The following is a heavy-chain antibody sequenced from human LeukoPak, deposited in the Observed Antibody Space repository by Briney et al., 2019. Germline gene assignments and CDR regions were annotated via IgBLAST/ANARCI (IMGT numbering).Heavy chain of an antibody. CDR1: GYTFTSYD. CDR2: MNPNSGNT. CDR3: ARVSSPYRFGELFSTYYYYYYMDV. V-gene: IGHV1-8*01. J-gene: IGHJ6*03. D-gene: IGHD3-10*01. Sequence: AASVKVSCKASGYTFTSYDINWVRQATGQGLEWMGWMNPNSGNTGYAQKFQGRVTMTRNTSISTAYMELSSLRSEDTAVYYCARVSSPYRFGELFSTYYYYYYMDVWGKGTTVTISS.